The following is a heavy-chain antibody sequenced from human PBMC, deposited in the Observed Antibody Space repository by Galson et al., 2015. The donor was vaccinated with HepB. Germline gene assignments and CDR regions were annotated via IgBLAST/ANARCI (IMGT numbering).Heavy chain of an antibody. CDR3: ARRSRIDGFSSDR. CDR1: GFNFEDYA. CDR2: IRSEAYDGTT. J-gene: IGHJ5*02. Sequence: SLRLSCAASGFNFEDYAMSWVRQPPGRGLEWVGFIRSEAYDGTTDYAASVKGRFTISRDDSKRIVYLQMSGLKTEDTAIYYCARRSRIDGFSSDRWGQGTLVTVSS. V-gene: IGHV3-49*04. D-gene: IGHD5-24*01.